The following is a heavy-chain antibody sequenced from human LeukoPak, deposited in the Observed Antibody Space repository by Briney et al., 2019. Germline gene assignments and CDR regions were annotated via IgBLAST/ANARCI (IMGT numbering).Heavy chain of an antibody. J-gene: IGHJ4*02. Sequence: SETLSLTCTVSGDTISSHYWSWIRQPPGKGLEWIGYIYYSGSPNYNPSLKRPVTISEDTPNNHLSRKLSSVNAADTAVYCCSRVLGGGTGGPFDYWGQGTLVSVST. CDR1: GDTISSHY. D-gene: IGHD3-10*01. CDR3: SRVLGGGTGGPFDY. CDR2: IYYSGSP. V-gene: IGHV4-59*11.